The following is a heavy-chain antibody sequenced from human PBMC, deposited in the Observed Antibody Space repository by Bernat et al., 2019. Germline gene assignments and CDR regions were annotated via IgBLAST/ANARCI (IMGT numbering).Heavy chain of an antibody. CDR3: AKVWNPYGDYTVDGFDI. CDR2: ISYDGNNK. V-gene: IGHV3-30*18. Sequence: QVQLVESGGGVVQPGRSLRLSCAASGFTFSSYGMHWVRQAPGLGLGWVAVISYDGNNKYYADSVKGRFTISRDNSKNTLYLQMNSLRAEDTAVYYCAKVWNPYGDYTVDGFDIWGHGTMVTVSS. D-gene: IGHD4-17*01. J-gene: IGHJ3*02. CDR1: GFTFSSYG.